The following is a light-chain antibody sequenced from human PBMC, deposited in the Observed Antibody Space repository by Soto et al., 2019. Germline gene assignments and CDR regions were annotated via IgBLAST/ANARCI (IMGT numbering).Light chain of an antibody. Sequence: EIVLTQYPGTLSLSRGERATLSCRASQSVTSTYLAWYQQKPGQALRLLIYGASSRATGTPDRFIGSGSGTDFTLTISRLEPEDFAVYYCQYYDKLAKAITFGQGTRLEI. J-gene: IGKJ5*01. V-gene: IGKV3-20*01. CDR2: GAS. CDR3: QYYDKLAKAIT. CDR1: QSVTSTY.